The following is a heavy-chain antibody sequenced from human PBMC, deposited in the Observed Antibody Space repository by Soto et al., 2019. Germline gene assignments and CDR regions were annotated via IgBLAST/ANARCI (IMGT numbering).Heavy chain of an antibody. V-gene: IGHV4-59*01. Sequence: PSETLSLTCTVSGGSISSYYWSWIRQPPGKGLEWIGYIYYSGSTNYNPSLKSRVTISVDTSKNQFSLKLSSVTAADTAVYYCARWAVEVATTNNYYYYYGMDVWGQGTTVTVSS. J-gene: IGHJ6*02. D-gene: IGHD5-12*01. CDR3: ARWAVEVATTNNYYYYYGMDV. CDR1: GGSISSYY. CDR2: IYYSGST.